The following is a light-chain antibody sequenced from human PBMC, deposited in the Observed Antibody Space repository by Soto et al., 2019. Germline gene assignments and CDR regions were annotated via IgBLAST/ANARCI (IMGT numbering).Light chain of an antibody. CDR1: SGHSNYA. Sequence: QLVLTQSPSASASLGASVKLTCTLSSGHSNYAIAWHQQQPEKGPRYLMKVNSGGSHIKGDGIPDRFSGSSSGAARSLFISSLQAEDEADYYCQTLGTGSAIVVFGGGTQLTVL. CDR3: QTLGTGSAIVV. CDR2: VNSGGSH. V-gene: IGLV4-69*01. J-gene: IGLJ7*01.